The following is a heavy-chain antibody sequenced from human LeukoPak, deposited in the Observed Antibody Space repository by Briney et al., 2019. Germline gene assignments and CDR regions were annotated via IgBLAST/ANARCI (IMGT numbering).Heavy chain of an antibody. D-gene: IGHD2-15*01. CDR1: GFTFSDYT. J-gene: IGHJ4*02. CDR3: ARGKCSGRGCPPQVRRLGY. V-gene: IGHV3-30*01. CDR2: TSFDENTK. Sequence: GGSLRLSCEASGFTFSDYTMHWVRLSPGKGLEWVTVTSFDENTKFYSDSVRGRFTISRDNSKNTLFLQMNSLRAEDTAVYYCARGKCSGRGCPPQVRRLGYWGQGTLVTVSS.